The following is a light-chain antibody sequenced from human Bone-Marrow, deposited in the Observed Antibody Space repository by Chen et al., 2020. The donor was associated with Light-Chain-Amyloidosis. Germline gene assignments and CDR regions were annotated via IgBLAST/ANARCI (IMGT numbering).Light chain of an antibody. V-gene: IGLV3-25*03. CDR3: QSADSSGTYEVI. J-gene: IGLJ2*01. CDR1: DLPTKY. Sequence: SYELTQPPSVSVSPGKPARITCSGDDLPTKYAYWYQQKPGQAPVLVIHRDTERTSGTSDRFSGSSSGTTATLTISGVQAEDEADYHCQSADSSGTYEVIFGGGTKLTVL. CDR2: RDT.